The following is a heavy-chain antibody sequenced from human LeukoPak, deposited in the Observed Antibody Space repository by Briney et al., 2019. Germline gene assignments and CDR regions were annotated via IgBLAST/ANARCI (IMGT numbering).Heavy chain of an antibody. Sequence: PSETLSLTCTVSGYSISTSYYWGWIRQPPGKGLEWIGRIYTSGSTNYNPSLKSPVTISLDTSKNQFSLKLSSVTAADTAVYYCVRDSSNYYFDYWGQGTLVTVSS. V-gene: IGHV4-38-2*02. CDR1: GYSISTSYY. CDR3: VRDSSNYYFDY. D-gene: IGHD2-2*01. J-gene: IGHJ4*02. CDR2: IYTSGST.